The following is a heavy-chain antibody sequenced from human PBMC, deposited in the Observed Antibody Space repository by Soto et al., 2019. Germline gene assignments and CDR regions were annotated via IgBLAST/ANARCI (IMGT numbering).Heavy chain of an antibody. D-gene: IGHD3-3*01. Sequence: EVQLVESGGGLVKPGGSLRLSCAASGFTFSSYSMNWVRQAPGKGLEWVSSISSSSSYIYYADSVKGRFTISRDNAKNSLYLQMNSLRAEDTAVYYCARGRDFWRDHHWFDPWGQGTLVTVSS. CDR3: ARGRDFWRDHHWFDP. CDR2: ISSSSSYI. V-gene: IGHV3-21*01. CDR1: GFTFSSYS. J-gene: IGHJ5*02.